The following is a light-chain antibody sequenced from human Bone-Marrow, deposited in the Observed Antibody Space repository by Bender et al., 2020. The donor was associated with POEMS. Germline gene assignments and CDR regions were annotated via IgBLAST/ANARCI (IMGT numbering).Light chain of an antibody. J-gene: IGLJ2*01. Sequence: QSALTQPASVSGSPGQSITISCTGTRNEIGSYNLVSWYQQHPGTVPKLIIYEGSKRPSGVSNRFSGSQPGNTASLTISGLQMEDDGDYYWCSCAGSGVVLFGGGTKVTVL. V-gene: IGLV2-23*01. CDR1: RNEIGSYNL. CDR3: CSCAGSGVVL. CDR2: EGS.